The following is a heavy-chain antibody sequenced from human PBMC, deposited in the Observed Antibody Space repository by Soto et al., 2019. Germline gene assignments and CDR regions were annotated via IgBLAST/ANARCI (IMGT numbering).Heavy chain of an antibody. Sequence: QVQLQESGPGLVKPSQTLSLTCTVSRGSVSSGGYYWSWIRQHPGKGLEWIGYIYYNGITDCNPSLTSRLIISVDTSKIQFSLILSSVTAADTAVYYCARARFYGSERTVFDFWGQGTLVTVSS. D-gene: IGHD3-10*01. CDR1: RGSVSSGGYY. V-gene: IGHV4-31*03. J-gene: IGHJ4*02. CDR2: IYYNGIT. CDR3: ARARFYGSERTVFDF.